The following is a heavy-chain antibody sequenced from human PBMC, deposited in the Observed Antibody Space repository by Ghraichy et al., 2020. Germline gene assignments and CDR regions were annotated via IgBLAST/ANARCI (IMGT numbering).Heavy chain of an antibody. J-gene: IGHJ4*02. Sequence: SETLSLTCAVYGGSFSGYYWSWIRQPPGKGLEWIGEINHSGSTNYNPSLKSRVTISGDTSKNQFSMKVSSVTAADTAVYYCARGRWFSNWGQGTLVTVSS. CDR1: GGSFSGYY. D-gene: IGHD3-10*01. CDR3: ARGRWFSN. V-gene: IGHV4-34*01. CDR2: INHSGST.